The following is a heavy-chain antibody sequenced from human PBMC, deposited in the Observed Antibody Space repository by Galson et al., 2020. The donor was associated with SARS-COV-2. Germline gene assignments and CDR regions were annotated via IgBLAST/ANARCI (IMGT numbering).Heavy chain of an antibody. Sequence: GGSLRLSSAASGLSFSSFSMHWVRQAPGKGLEWVSAISGGAGSTYFADSVKGRFTISRDNSNNTLYLQMNSLGVEDTAVYYCAKDPNSGWYSGYFDQWGLGTLVTVSS. D-gene: IGHD6-19*01. CDR1: GLSFSSFS. CDR3: AKDPNSGWYSGYFDQ. CDR2: ISGGAGST. J-gene: IGHJ4*02. V-gene: IGHV3-23*01.